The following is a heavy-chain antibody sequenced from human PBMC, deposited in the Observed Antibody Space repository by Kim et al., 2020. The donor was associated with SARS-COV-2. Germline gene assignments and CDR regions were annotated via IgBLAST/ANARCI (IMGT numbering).Heavy chain of an antibody. CDR1: GFNFDDHA. J-gene: IGHJ2*01. CDR2: ISWNSVST. CDR3: AKEAVRYFDL. V-gene: IGHV3-9*01. Sequence: GGSLRLSCVASGFNFDDHAMHWVRQAPGKGPEWVSGISWNSVSTDYADSVRGRFTISRDNAKNSRYLQMNSLQAEDTALYYCAKEAVRYFDLWGRGTVVAVSS.